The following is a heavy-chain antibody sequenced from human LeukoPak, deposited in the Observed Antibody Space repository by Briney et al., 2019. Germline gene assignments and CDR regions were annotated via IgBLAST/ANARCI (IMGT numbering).Heavy chain of an antibody. CDR2: INPNSGGT. D-gene: IGHD2-15*01. J-gene: IGHJ6*03. Sequence: ASVKVSCKASGYTFTGYYMHWVRQAPGQGLEWMGWINPNSGGTNYAQKFQGRVTMTRDTSISTAYMELSSLRSEDTAVYYCARDGVVAATTDCYYYYMDVWGKGTTVTVSS. CDR1: GYTFTGYY. CDR3: ARDGVVAATTDCYYYYMDV. V-gene: IGHV1-2*02.